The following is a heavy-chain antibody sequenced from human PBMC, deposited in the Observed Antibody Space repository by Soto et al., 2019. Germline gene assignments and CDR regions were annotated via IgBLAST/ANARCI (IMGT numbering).Heavy chain of an antibody. J-gene: IGHJ3*02. CDR3: ARDRIVVVITTRAADAFDI. V-gene: IGHV4-31*03. CDR2: IYHSGST. Sequence: SETLSLTCTVSGDSISRGGYYWNWIRQHPRKGLEWIGYIYHSGSTNYNQSLKNRVTISVDTSKKQLSLELTNVTAADTAVYYCARDRIVVVITTRAADAFDIWGQGTMVTVSS. CDR1: GDSISRGGYY. D-gene: IGHD3-22*01.